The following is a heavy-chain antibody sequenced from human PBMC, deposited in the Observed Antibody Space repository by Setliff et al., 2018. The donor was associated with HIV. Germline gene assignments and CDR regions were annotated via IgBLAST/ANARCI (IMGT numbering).Heavy chain of an antibody. Sequence: LSLTCAVYGGSFSGYYWNWIRQAPGKGLEWISYISSSGSTIYYADSVKGRFTISRDNAKNSLYLQMNSLRAEDTAFYYCAPLGGARFYFDYWGQGTLVTVSS. CDR1: GGSFSGYY. CDR2: ISSSGSTI. D-gene: IGHD3-3*01. CDR3: APLGGARFYFDY. J-gene: IGHJ4*02. V-gene: IGHV3-11*04.